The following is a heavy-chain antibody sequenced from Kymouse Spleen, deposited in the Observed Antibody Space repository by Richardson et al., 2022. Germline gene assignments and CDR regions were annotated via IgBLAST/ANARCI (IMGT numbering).Heavy chain of an antibody. CDR1: GFTFSSYG. Sequence: QVQLVESGGGVVQPGRSLRLSCAASGFTFSSYGMHWVRQAPGKGLEWVAVIWYDGSNKYYADSVKGRFTISRDNSKNTLYLQMNSLRAEDTAVYYCAGGLGYCSSTSCFFDPWGQGTLVTVSS. D-gene: IGHD2-2*02. V-gene: IGHV3-33*01. CDR3: AGGLGYCSSTSCFFDP. J-gene: IGHJ5*02. CDR2: IWYDGSNK.